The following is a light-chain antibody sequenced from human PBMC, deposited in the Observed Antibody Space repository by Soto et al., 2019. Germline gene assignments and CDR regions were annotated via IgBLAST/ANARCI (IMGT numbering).Light chain of an antibody. Sequence: QPALTQPPSASGSPGQSVTISCTGTSSDVGGYNYVSWYQQHPGKAPKLMIYEVTKRPSAVPDRFSGSKSGNTASLTVSGLQAEDEADYYCSSYAGSNILFGGGTKLTVL. V-gene: IGLV2-8*01. CDR2: EVT. CDR1: SSDVGGYNY. J-gene: IGLJ2*01. CDR3: SSYAGSNIL.